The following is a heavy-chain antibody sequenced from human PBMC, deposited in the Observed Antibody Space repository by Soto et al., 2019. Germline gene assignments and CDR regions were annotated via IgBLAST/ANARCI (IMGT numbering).Heavy chain of an antibody. J-gene: IGHJ4*02. CDR3: ARQRTSVVTQAYFDV. D-gene: IGHD2-21*02. CDR1: GDSISSRSYY. CDR2: IYYSGST. Sequence: SETLSLTCTVTGDSISSRSYYWGWIRQPPGKGLEWIGSIYYSGSTYNNPSLRSRVSMSIDTSKDQFSLKLKSVTAADTALYFCARQRTSVVTQAYFDVWGAGSLVTVS. V-gene: IGHV4-39*01.